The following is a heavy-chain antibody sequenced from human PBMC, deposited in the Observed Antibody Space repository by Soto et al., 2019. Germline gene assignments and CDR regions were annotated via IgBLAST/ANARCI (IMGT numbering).Heavy chain of an antibody. Sequence: EVQLVESGGALVQPGGSRKLSWVDSGFTFGGNWLSWVRQAPVRGLEWVGNIKQDGSEENYVDSVKGRFTISRDNAKNSMYLQMNSLRAEDTAVYYCARIASSGRGWDVWGQGTTVVVSS. D-gene: IGHD3-10*01. CDR1: GFTFGGNW. CDR3: ARIASSGRGWDV. J-gene: IGHJ6*02. CDR2: IKQDGSEE. V-gene: IGHV3-7*01.